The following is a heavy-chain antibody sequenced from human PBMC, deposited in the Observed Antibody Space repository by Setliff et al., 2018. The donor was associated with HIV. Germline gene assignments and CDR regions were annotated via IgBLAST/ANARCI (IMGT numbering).Heavy chain of an antibody. J-gene: IGHJ4*02. CDR1: GFIFSNAW. V-gene: IGHV3-74*01. CDR2: ITNDGTTT. Sequence: GGSLRLSCGASGFIFSNAWMDWVRQAPGKGLVWVSRITNDGTTTTYADSVKGRFTISRDNAKNSLYLQMNSLRAEDTALYYCARDLDSSGRDDWGLGTLVTVSS. D-gene: IGHD3-22*01. CDR3: ARDLDSSGRDD.